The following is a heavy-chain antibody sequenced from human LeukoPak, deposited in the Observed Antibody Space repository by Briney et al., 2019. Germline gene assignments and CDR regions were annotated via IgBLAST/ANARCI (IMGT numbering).Heavy chain of an antibody. V-gene: IGHV3-7*01. Sequence: PGGSLRLSCTASGFTFHTYLMSWVRQAPGKGLEWVANIREDGSEKYCVDSVKGRFTISRDNAKTSLYLQMNSLRAEDTAVYYCARDARPPYYYYYYMDVWGKGTTVTVSS. J-gene: IGHJ6*03. CDR3: ARDARPPYYYYYYMDV. CDR1: GFTFHTYL. CDR2: IREDGSEK.